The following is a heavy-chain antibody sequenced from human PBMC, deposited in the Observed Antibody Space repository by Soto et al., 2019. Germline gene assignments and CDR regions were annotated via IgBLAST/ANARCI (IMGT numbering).Heavy chain of an antibody. Sequence: SSGTPSPTRTVSGGSISSGDYYWSWIRQPPGKGLEWIGYIYYSGSTYYNPSLKSRVTISVDTSKNQFSLKLSSVTAADTAVYYCARAPTSSGYSSSHGSYYFDYWGQGTLVTVSS. CDR3: ARAPTSSGYSSSHGSYYFDY. CDR1: GGSISSGDYY. V-gene: IGHV4-30-4*01. J-gene: IGHJ4*02. CDR2: IYYSGST. D-gene: IGHD6-6*01.